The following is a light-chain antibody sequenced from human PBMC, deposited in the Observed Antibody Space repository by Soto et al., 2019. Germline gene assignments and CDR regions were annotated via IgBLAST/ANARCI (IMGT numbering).Light chain of an antibody. V-gene: IGKV3-20*01. CDR2: GVS. CDR1: QSVSSNY. Sequence: EIVLTQSPGTLSLSPGERATLSCRASQSVSSNYLAWYQQKPGQAPRLLLSGVSSRATGIPDRFSGSGSGTDSTLTISSLEPEDIAVYYCQQYVSPPRTFGQGTKVEIK. CDR3: QQYVSPPRT. J-gene: IGKJ1*01.